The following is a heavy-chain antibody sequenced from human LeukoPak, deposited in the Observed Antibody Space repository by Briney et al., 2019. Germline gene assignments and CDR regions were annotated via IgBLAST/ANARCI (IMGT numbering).Heavy chain of an antibody. V-gene: IGHV3-30*04. CDR1: GFTFSSYA. Sequence: GRSLRLSCAASGFTFSSYAMHWVRQAPGKGLEWVAAISYDGSNKHYADSVKGRFTISRDNSKNTLYLQMNSLRAEDTAVYYCARMGIAVAGVFDYWGQGTLVTVSS. D-gene: IGHD6-19*01. CDR3: ARMGIAVAGVFDY. CDR2: ISYDGSNK. J-gene: IGHJ4*02.